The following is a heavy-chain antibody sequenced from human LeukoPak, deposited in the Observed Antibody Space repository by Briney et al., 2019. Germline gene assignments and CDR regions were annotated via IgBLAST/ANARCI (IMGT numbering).Heavy chain of an antibody. Sequence: PSETLSLTCTVSGGSISSSSYYWGWIRQPPGKGLEWIGSIYYSGSTYYNPSLKSRVTISVDTSKNQFSLKLSSVTAADTAVYYCARLDYSDYGGVDYWGQGTLVTVSS. J-gene: IGHJ4*02. CDR3: ARLDYSDYGGVDY. V-gene: IGHV4-39*01. CDR1: GGSISSSSYY. CDR2: IYYSGST. D-gene: IGHD4-11*01.